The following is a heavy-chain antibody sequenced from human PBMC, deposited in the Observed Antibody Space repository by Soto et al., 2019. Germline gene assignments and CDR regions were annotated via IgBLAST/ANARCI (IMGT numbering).Heavy chain of an antibody. D-gene: IGHD3-22*01. Sequence: GGSLRLSCAASGFTFSSYGMHWVRQAPGKGLEWVAVISYDGSNKYYADSVKGRFTISRDNSKNTLYLQMNSLRAEDTAVYYCAKVRSGYDSSQNAFDIWGQGTMVTVS. CDR1: GFTFSSYG. V-gene: IGHV3-30*18. J-gene: IGHJ3*02. CDR2: ISYDGSNK. CDR3: AKVRSGYDSSQNAFDI.